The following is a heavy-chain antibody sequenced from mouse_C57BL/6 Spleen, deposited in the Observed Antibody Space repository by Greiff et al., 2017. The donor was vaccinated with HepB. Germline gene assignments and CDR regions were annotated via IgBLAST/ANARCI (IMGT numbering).Heavy chain of an antibody. J-gene: IGHJ2*01. D-gene: IGHD2-5*01. CDR3: ARSDYSNYVYYFDY. CDR2: INPSNGGT. V-gene: IGHV1-53*01. Sequence: VQLQQSGTELVKPGASVKLSCKASGYTFTSYWMHWVKQRPGQGLEWIGNINPSNGGTNYNEKFKSKATLTVDKSSSTAYMQLSSLTSEDSAVYYCARSDYSNYVYYFDYWGQGTTLTVSS. CDR1: GYTFTSYW.